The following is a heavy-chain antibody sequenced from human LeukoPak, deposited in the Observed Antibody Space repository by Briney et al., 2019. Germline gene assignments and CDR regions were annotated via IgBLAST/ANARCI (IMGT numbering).Heavy chain of an antibody. CDR3: AREVTWELRGDWFDP. J-gene: IGHJ5*02. Sequence: ASVKVSCKASGGTFSSYAISWVRQAPGQGLEWMGWINANSGDTYYAQKFQGRVTMTRDTSIYTAYMELSRLRSDDTAVYYCAREVTWELRGDWFDPWGQGTLVTVSS. D-gene: IGHD1-26*01. CDR1: GGTFSSYA. CDR2: INANSGDT. V-gene: IGHV1-2*02.